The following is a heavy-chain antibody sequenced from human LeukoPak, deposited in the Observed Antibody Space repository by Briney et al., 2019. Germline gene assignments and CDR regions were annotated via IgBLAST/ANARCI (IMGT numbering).Heavy chain of an antibody. D-gene: IGHD3-3*01. Sequence: PSETLSLTCTVSGYSISSGYYWSWIRQPAGKGLEWVGHIYTSGTTSYNPSLKSRVTMSVDTSNNQFSLKVTSVTAADTAVYYCARERSGSEIFARSFDIWGQGTMVTVSS. CDR2: IYTSGTT. V-gene: IGHV4-4*07. CDR3: ARERSGSEIFARSFDI. J-gene: IGHJ3*02. CDR1: GYSISSGYY.